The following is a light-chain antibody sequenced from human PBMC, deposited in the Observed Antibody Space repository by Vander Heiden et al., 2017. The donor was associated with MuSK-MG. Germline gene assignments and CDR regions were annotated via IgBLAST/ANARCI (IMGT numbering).Light chain of an antibody. Sequence: QSVLTQPRSVSGSPGQSVTISCIGTSGDVGFYNYVSWYQQHPDKAPKLLIYDVTKRPSGGPDRFSGSKSGSTASVYISGRQAEDEADYYCCSYAGNDNWVFGGGTILTV. CDR3: CSYAGNDNWV. CDR2: DVT. V-gene: IGLV2-11*01. J-gene: IGLJ3*02. CDR1: SGDVGFYNY.